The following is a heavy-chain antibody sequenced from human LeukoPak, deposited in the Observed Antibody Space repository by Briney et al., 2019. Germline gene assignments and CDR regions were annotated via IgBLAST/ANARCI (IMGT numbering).Heavy chain of an antibody. D-gene: IGHD4-23*01. J-gene: IGHJ4*02. V-gene: IGHV3-23*01. CDR1: GFTFSSYA. Sequence: PGGSLRLSCAASGFTFSSYAMSWVRQAPGKGLEWVSAISGSGGSTYYADSVKGRFTISRDNAKNSLYLQMNSLRDEDTAVYYCAIDYGGNGPPPWDFDYWGQGTLVTVSS. CDR3: AIDYGGNGPPPWDFDY. CDR2: ISGSGGST.